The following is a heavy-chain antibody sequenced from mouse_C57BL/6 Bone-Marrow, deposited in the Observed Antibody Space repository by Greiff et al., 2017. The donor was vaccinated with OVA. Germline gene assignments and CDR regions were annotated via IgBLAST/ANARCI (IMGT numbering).Heavy chain of an antibody. CDR3: ARDYYGSSYGLFDY. J-gene: IGHJ2*01. CDR2: ISYDGSN. CDR1: GYSITSGYY. V-gene: IGHV3-6*01. Sequence: VQLQQSGPGLVKPSQSLSLTCSVTGYSITSGYYWNWIRQFPGNKLEWMGYISYDGSNNYNPYLKNRISITRDTSKNQFFLKLNSVTTEDTATYYCARDYYGSSYGLFDYWGQGTTLTVSS. D-gene: IGHD1-1*01.